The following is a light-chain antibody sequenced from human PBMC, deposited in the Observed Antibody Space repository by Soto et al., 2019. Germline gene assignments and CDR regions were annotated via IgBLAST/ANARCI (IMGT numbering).Light chain of an antibody. V-gene: IGKV3-11*01. CDR2: DAS. Sequence: EIVLTQSPVTLSLSPGERATLSCRASQSVGSYLAWYQQRPGQAPRLLIYDASNRATGIPARFSGSGSGTDFTLNISSLEPEDFAVYYCQQRCNWPPLFGQGTRLEIK. CDR1: QSVGSY. J-gene: IGKJ5*01. CDR3: QQRCNWPPL.